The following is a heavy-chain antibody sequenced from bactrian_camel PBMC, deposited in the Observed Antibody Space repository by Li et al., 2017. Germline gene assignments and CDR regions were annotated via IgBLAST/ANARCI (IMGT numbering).Heavy chain of an antibody. CDR2: DTNDGNT. CDR1: YGWLHKRHC. Sequence: HVQLVESGGGSVQAGGSLRLSCVAYYGWLHKRHCMGWFRQAPGNECELVSADTNDGNTYYADSVKGRFTISYDGAKNTVYLQMNSLEPEDTAVYYCAADLPPYGTTCPGPLGYWGQGTQVTVS. CDR3: AADLPPYGTTCPGPLGY. J-gene: IGHJ6*01. V-gene: IGHV3S53*01. D-gene: IGHD6*01.